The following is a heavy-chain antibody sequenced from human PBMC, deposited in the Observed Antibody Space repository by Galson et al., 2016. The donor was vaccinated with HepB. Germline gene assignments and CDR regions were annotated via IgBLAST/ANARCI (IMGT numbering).Heavy chain of an antibody. CDR2: TNTDNGNA. V-gene: IGHV1-3*04. Sequence: SVKVSCKASGYTFTSYAIHWVRQAPGQRLEWMGWTNTDNGNAEYSQSFQGRVTFTRDTSASTAYMELSSLRSEDTAVYYCARDGGSGWSRLWWGQGTLVAVSS. D-gene: IGHD6-19*01. J-gene: IGHJ4*02. CDR1: GYTFTSYA. CDR3: ARDGGSGWSRLW.